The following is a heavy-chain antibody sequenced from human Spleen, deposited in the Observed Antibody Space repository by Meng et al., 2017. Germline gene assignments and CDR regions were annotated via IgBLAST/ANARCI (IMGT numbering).Heavy chain of an antibody. J-gene: IGHJ4*02. CDR3: ARDWWSYYDY. CDR2: VYYTGNT. Sequence: SETLSLTCTVSGGSITSSSYYWGWIRQPPGKGLEWIGSVYYTGNTYYNPSLKSRVTMSVDTSKNQFSLKLTPVTAADTAVYYCARDWWSYYDYWGQGTLVTVSS. V-gene: IGHV4-39*07. CDR1: GGSITSSSYY. D-gene: IGHD2-15*01.